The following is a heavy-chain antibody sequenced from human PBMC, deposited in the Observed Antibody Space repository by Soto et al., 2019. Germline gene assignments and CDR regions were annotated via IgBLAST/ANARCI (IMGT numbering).Heavy chain of an antibody. Sequence: QVQLQESGPGLVKPSETLSLTCTVSGGSISSYYWSWIRQPPGKGLEWIGFIFYSGSTSYNPSLTSLLTTTIATIEYQFSLKLNFVTDADTAVYFCAGMIGDPVPSFDSWGQGTLVAVSS. V-gene: IGHV4-59*01. J-gene: IGHJ5*01. CDR2: IFYSGST. CDR1: GGSISSYY. D-gene: IGHD3-10*02. CDR3: AGMIGDPVPSFDS.